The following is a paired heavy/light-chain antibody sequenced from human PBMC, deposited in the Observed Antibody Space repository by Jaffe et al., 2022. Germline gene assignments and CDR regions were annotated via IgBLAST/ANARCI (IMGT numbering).Light chain of an antibody. J-gene: IGLJ1*01. V-gene: IGLV2-8*01. CDR1: SSDVGAYNY. Sequence: QSALTQPPSASGSPGQSVTISCTGTSSDVGAYNYVSWYQQHPGKAPKLMIYEVSKRPSGVPDRFSGSKSGNTASLTVSGLQAEDEADYYCYSYAGNNKNVFGTGTKVTVL. CDR2: EVS. CDR3: YSYAGNNKNV.
Heavy chain of an antibody. D-gene: IGHD1-20*01. CDR2: INTNGTNT. V-gene: IGHV3-74*01. Sequence: EVQLVESGGGLVQPGGSLRLSCAASGFTFSTYWIHWVRQAPGKGLVWVSHINTNGTNTNYADSVKGRFTISRDNTKNTLYLQMNNLRAEDTAVYYCARSRYYGFDMWGQGTMVTVSS. J-gene: IGHJ3*02. CDR3: ARSRYYGFDM. CDR1: GFTFSTYW.